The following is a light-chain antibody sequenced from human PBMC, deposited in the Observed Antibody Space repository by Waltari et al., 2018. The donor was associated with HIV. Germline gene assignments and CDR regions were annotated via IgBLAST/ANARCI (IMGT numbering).Light chain of an antibody. J-gene: IGLJ2*01. CDR2: RNN. Sequence: SVLTQQPSASGTPGPRVTISCSGSNSHIGTHYVFWYQHPPGTAPKLLIHRNNQRPSGVPDRFSGSTSGTSASLAISGLRSDDEADYYCVVWDDNLRGVVFGGGTKVAVL. V-gene: IGLV1-47*01. CDR1: NSHIGTHY. CDR3: VVWDDNLRGVV.